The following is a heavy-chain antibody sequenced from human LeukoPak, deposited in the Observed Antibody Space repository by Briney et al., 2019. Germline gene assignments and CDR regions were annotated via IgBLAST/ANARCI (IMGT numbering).Heavy chain of an antibody. Sequence: SETLSLTCPVSGGSISSYYWSWIRQPPGKGLECLGYIYYSGSNNYNPSLKSRVTISVDTTKNQFSLRLSSVTAADAAVYYCARHGGSYSFDYWGQGTLVTVSS. V-gene: IGHV4-59*08. CDR1: GGSISSYY. CDR2: IYYSGSN. CDR3: ARHGGSYSFDY. D-gene: IGHD1-26*01. J-gene: IGHJ4*02.